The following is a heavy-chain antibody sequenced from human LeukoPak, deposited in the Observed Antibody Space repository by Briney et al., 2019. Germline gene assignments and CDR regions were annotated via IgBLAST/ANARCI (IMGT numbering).Heavy chain of an antibody. V-gene: IGHV1-24*01. CDR2: FDIEDVET. Sequence: GASVKVSCKVSGYALSESSIHWVRQTPGEGFEWMGGFDIEDVETVYAQKFRGRVTMTEDSSTDTAYMEVINLRSDDTAVYFCVSDRSDGGFPESNGYPTFDLWGRGTLVTVSS. J-gene: IGHJ2*01. CDR3: VSDRSDGGFPESNGYPTFDL. CDR1: GYALSESS. D-gene: IGHD5-24*01.